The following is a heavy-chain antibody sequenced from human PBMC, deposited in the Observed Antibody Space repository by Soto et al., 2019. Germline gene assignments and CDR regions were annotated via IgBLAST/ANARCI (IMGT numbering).Heavy chain of an antibody. CDR2: ISYDGSNK. CDR1: GFTFSSYG. Sequence: QVQLVESGGGVVQPGRSLRLSCAASGFTFSSYGMHWVRQAPGKGLEWVAVISYDGSNKYYADSVKGRFTISRDNSKNXLXXQMNSLRAEDTAVYYCAKEGRITIFGVATLEGMDVWGQGPTVTVSS. CDR3: AKEGRITIFGVATLEGMDV. J-gene: IGHJ6*02. D-gene: IGHD3-3*01. V-gene: IGHV3-30*18.